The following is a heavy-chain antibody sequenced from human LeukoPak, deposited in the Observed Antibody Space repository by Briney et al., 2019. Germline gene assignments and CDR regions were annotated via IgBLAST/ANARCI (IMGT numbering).Heavy chain of an antibody. V-gene: IGHV3-74*01. Sequence: PGGSLRLSCAASGFTFSSYWMHWVRQAPGEGLVWVSRINSDGSDTIYADSVKGRFTISRDNAKNTLYLQMYSLRAEDTALYYCAREDYDCGDYYFDYWGQGTLVTVSS. J-gene: IGHJ4*02. D-gene: IGHD4-17*01. CDR1: GFTFSSYW. CDR2: INSDGSDT. CDR3: AREDYDCGDYYFDY.